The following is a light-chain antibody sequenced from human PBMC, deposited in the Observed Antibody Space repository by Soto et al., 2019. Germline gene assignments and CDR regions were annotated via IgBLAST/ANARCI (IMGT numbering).Light chain of an antibody. J-gene: IGKJ4*02. CDR2: DAS. CDR3: QQRSNWPPLT. CDR1: QSVSSY. V-gene: IGKV3-11*01. Sequence: EIVLTQSPATLSLSPGERATLSCRASQSVSSYLAWYQQKPGQAPRLHIYDASNRATGIPARFSGSGSGTDFTLTISSLEPEDFPVYDCQQRSNWPPLTFGGGTKVEIK.